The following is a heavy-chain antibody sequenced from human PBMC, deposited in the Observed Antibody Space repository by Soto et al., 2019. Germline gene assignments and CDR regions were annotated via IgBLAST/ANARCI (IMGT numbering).Heavy chain of an antibody. CDR3: ARVFSDSSSFFDP. J-gene: IGHJ5*02. V-gene: IGHV4-59*12. CDR2: IYYSGST. CDR1: GGSISSYY. Sequence: LSLTCTVSGGSISSYYWSWIRQPPGKGLEWIGYIYYSGSTNYNPSLKSRVTISADTSKNQFSLKLSSVTAADTAVYYCARVFSDSSSFFDPWGQGTLVTVSS. D-gene: IGHD6-13*01.